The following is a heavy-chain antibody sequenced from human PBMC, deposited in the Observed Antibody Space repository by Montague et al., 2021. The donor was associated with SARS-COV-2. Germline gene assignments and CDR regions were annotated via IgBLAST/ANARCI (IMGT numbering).Heavy chain of an antibody. CDR2: IYEGATT. J-gene: IGHJ4*02. Sequence: SETLSLTCTVSGGSIRSTTFYWGWIRQSPGKGLEWIGYIYEGATTYYKPSLKSRVAISLDTPNNQFSLKITSLIVADTAIYYCVTPGKTAVAGHFDYWGQGILVTVSS. CDR1: GGSIRSTTFY. D-gene: IGHD6-19*01. V-gene: IGHV4-39*07. CDR3: VTPGKTAVAGHFDY.